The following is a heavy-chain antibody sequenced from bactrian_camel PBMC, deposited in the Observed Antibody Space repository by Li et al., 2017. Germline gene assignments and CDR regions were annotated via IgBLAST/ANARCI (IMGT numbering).Heavy chain of an antibody. CDR2: MSRFDST. D-gene: IGHD2*01. CDR3: ASSRYCIGGYCYNFGY. Sequence: DVQLVESGGGLVQPGGSLRLSCATSGFTFSRYAMNWVRQAPGKGLEWVSGMSRFDSTYYAHSVKGRFAISRDNANNTVYLQMNSLESEDTALYYCASSRYCIGGYCYNFGYWGQGTQVTVS. CDR1: GFTFSRYA. J-gene: IGHJ6*01. V-gene: IGHV3S10*01.